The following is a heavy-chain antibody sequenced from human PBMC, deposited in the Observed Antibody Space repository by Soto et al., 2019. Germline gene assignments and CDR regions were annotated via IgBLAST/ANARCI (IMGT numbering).Heavy chain of an antibody. D-gene: IGHD3-16*01. J-gene: IGHJ6*02. CDR1: GFTFSSFG. V-gene: IGHV3-30*03. CDR3: PRDRGDFTTRHYDYSYYGMAV. Sequence: GGSLRLSCAASGFTFSSFGMHWVRQAPGEGLEWVAVISYDATNKYYADSVKGRFTISRDNSKSTLFLQLNSLRTEDTAVYFCPRDRGDFTTRHYDYSYYGMAVWGQGTTVTVYS. CDR2: ISYDATNK.